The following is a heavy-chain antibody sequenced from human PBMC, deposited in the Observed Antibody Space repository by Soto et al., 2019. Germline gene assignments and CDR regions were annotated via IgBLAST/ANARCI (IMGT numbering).Heavy chain of an antibody. V-gene: IGHV3-30*18. CDR3: AKDRRWYDGDTFEI. J-gene: IGHJ3*02. D-gene: IGHD2-15*01. Sequence: QVQMVESGGDVVQPGGSLRLSCAASGFTFSNFGMHWVRQAPGKGLEWVAVISSEGSNKYYAGSVKGRFTISRDNSKNTLYLQMNSLRAEDTAVYYCAKDRRWYDGDTFEIWGLGTMVTVSS. CDR2: ISSEGSNK. CDR1: GFTFSNFG.